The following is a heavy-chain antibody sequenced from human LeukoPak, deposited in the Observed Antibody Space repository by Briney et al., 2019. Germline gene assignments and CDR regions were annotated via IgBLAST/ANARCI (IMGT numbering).Heavy chain of an antibody. J-gene: IGHJ4*02. V-gene: IGHV4-34*01. D-gene: IGHD6-13*01. CDR1: GGSFSGYY. CDR3: ARGRAGGIHIG. CDR2: INHSGST. Sequence: SETLSLTCAVYGGSFSGYYWSWIRQPPGKGLEWIGEINHSGSTNYNPSLKSRVTISVDTSKNQFSLKLSSVTAADTAVYYCARGRAGGIHIGWGQGTLVTVSS.